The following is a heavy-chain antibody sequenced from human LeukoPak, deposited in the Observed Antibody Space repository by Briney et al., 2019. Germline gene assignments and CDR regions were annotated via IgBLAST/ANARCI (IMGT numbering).Heavy chain of an antibody. CDR3: ARRYDILTGPNWFDP. Sequence: GESLRISCKGSGYSFTSYWISWVRQMPGKGLEWMGRIDPSDSYTNYSPSFQGHVTISADKSISTAYLLWSSLKASDTAMYYCARRYDILTGPNWFDPWGQGTLATVSS. V-gene: IGHV5-10-1*01. CDR1: GYSFTSYW. J-gene: IGHJ5*02. CDR2: IDPSDSYT. D-gene: IGHD3-9*01.